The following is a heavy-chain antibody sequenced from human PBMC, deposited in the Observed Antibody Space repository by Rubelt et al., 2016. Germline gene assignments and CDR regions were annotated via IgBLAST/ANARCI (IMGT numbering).Heavy chain of an antibody. CDR2: IYYSGSA. V-gene: IGHV4-31*03. D-gene: IGHD6-6*01. J-gene: IGHJ3*02. Sequence: QVQLQESGPGLVKPSQTLSLTCTVSGGSISSGGYYWSWIRQHPGKGLEWIGSIYYSGSAYYNPSLKSRVTISVDTSKNQFSLKLSSVTAADTAVYYCARGQLEGGGAFDIWGQGTMVTVSS. CDR3: ARGQLEGGGAFDI. CDR1: GGSISSGGYY.